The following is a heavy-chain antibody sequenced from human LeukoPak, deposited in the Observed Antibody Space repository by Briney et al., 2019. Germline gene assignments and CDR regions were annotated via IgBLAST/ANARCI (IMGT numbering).Heavy chain of an antibody. CDR1: VGSISSYY. CDR3: ARGSSALPR. CDR2: IYYSGST. D-gene: IGHD2-2*01. J-gene: IGHJ1*01. V-gene: IGHV4-59*01. Sequence: PSETLSLTCTVSVGSISSYYWSWIRQPPGKGLEWIGYIYYSGSTNYNPSLKSRVTISVDTSKNQFSLKLSSVTAADTAVYYCARGSSALPRWGQGTLVTVSS.